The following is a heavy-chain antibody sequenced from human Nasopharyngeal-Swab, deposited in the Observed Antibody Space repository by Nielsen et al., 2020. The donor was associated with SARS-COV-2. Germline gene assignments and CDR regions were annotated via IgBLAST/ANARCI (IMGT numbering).Heavy chain of an antibody. J-gene: IGHJ3*02. CDR1: GFTFDDYA. CDR3: AKATAVGDAFDI. CDR2: ISWNGGSI. Sequence: SLKISCAASGFTFDDYAMHWVRQAPGKGLEWVSGISWNGGSIGYADSVKGRFTISRDNAKNSLYLQMNSLRAEDTALYYCAKATAVGDAFDIWGQGTMVTVSS. V-gene: IGHV3-9*01. D-gene: IGHD5-18*01.